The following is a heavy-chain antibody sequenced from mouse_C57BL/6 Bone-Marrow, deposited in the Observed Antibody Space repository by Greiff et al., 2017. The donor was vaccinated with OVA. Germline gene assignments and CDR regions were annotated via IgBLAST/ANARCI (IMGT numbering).Heavy chain of an antibody. Sequence: EVQLVESGEGLVKPGGSLKLSCAASGFTFSSYAMSWVRQTPEKRLEWVAYISSGGDYIYYADTVKGRFTISRDNARNTLYLQMSSLKSEDTAMYYCTRDPYYGSSYWYFDVWGTGTTVTVSS. V-gene: IGHV5-9-1*02. CDR2: ISSGGDYI. CDR1: GFTFSSYA. J-gene: IGHJ1*03. D-gene: IGHD1-1*01. CDR3: TRDPYYGSSYWYFDV.